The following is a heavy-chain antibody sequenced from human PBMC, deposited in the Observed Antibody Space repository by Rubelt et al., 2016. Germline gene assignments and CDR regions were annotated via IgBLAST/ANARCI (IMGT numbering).Heavy chain of an antibody. Sequence: QVQLVESGGGVVQPGRSLRLSCAASGFTFSSYAMHWVRQAPGKGLEWVAVISYDGSNKYYADSVKGRLTTSRDNCKNTLYLQMNSLRAEDTAVYYCARGWAGRMVPFDYWGQGTLVTVSS. D-gene: IGHD2-8*01. J-gene: IGHJ4*02. V-gene: IGHV3-30*04. CDR3: ARGWAGRMVPFDY. CDR2: ISYDGSNK. CDR1: GFTFSSYA.